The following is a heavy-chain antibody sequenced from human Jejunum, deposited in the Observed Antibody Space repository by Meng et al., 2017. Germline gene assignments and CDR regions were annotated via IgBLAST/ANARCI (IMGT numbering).Heavy chain of an antibody. D-gene: IGHD3-3*01. CDR1: DGSFGTYD. Sequence: HGQLQLWGARLLKPSVSLSLTVAVRDGSFGTYDWTWFRQSPEKGLEWIGEINRSGSTSSNPSLKSRVAISMDTSKNQFFLRLDSVTAADTAVYYCARGRSIDFRLAKYDYWGQGTPVTVSS. J-gene: IGHJ4*02. CDR3: ARGRSIDFRLAKYDY. CDR2: INRSGST. V-gene: IGHV4-34*01.